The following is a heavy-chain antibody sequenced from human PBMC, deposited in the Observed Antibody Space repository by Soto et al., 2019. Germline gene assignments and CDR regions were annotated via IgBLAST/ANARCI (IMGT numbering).Heavy chain of an antibody. Sequence: PSETLSLTCTVSGGSINSYYWTWIRQPAGKGLEWIGRIYFTGSTTYNPSLKSRVTMSVATSKNQFFLRLNSVTAADSAVYYCARGDGLYYDNSASYSSYGMDVWGQGTTVTVSS. J-gene: IGHJ6*02. V-gene: IGHV4-4*07. D-gene: IGHD3-22*01. CDR2: IYFTGST. CDR1: GGSINSYY. CDR3: ARGDGLYYDNSASYSSYGMDV.